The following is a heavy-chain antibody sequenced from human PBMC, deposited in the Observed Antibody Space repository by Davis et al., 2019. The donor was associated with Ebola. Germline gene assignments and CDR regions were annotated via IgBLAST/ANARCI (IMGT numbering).Heavy chain of an antibody. CDR2: IYSGGST. J-gene: IGHJ6*02. CDR1: GFTVSSNY. D-gene: IGHD3-10*01. Sequence: PGGSLRLSCASSGFTVSSNYMSWVRQAPGKGLEWVSVIYSGGSTYYADSGKGRFTISRDNSKNTLYLQMNSLRAEDTAVYYCASEWFRGPYYYGMDVWGQGTTVTVSS. CDR3: ASEWFRGPYYYGMDV. V-gene: IGHV3-53*01.